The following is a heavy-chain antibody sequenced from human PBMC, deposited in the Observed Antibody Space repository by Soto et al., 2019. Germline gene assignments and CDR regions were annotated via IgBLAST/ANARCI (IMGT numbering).Heavy chain of an antibody. CDR3: ARAGYSYVSGWFDP. J-gene: IGHJ5*02. CDR2: SYYSGTT. V-gene: IGHV4-59*01. D-gene: IGHD5-18*01. CDR1: GGSISRYY. Sequence: LSLTCSVSGGSISRYYWSWMRQPPGKGLEWIGYSYYSGTTNYNPSLKSRVTISIDTSKNQFSLKLTSVTAADTAVYYCARAGYSYVSGWFDPWGQGTLVTVSS.